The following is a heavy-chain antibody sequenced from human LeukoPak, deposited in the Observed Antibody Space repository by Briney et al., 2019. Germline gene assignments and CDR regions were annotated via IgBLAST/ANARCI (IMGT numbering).Heavy chain of an antibody. CDR1: GYTLTELS. CDR3: AREPGIAAASAFDY. V-gene: IGHV1-24*01. D-gene: IGHD6-13*01. CDR2: FDPEDGET. J-gene: IGHJ4*02. Sequence: ASVKVSCKVSGYTLTELSMHWVRQAPGKGLEWMGGFDPEDGETIYAQKFQGRVTMTRNTSISTAYMELSSLRSEDTAVYYCAREPGIAAASAFDYWGQGTLVTVSS.